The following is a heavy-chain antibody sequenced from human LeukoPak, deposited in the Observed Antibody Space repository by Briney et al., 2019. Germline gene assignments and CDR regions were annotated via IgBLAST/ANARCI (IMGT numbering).Heavy chain of an antibody. J-gene: IGHJ4*02. Sequence: GGSLRLSCAASGFTFSRYGMHWVRQAPGKGLEWVAFIRYDGSNKYYGESVKGRFTVSRDNSKNTLYVQMNSLRPEDTAVYYCAKDATLLNDFWSGYFDYWGQGTLVTVSS. D-gene: IGHD3-3*01. CDR1: GFTFSRYG. V-gene: IGHV3-30*02. CDR2: IRYDGSNK. CDR3: AKDATLLNDFWSGYFDY.